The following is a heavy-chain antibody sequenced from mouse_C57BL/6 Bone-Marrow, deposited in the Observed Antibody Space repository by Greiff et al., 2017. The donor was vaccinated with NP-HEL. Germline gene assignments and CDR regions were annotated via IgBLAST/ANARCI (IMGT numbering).Heavy chain of an antibody. J-gene: IGHJ4*01. V-gene: IGHV1-69*01. Sequence: VQLQQPGAELVMPGASVKLSCKASGYTFTSYWMHWVKQRPGQGLEWIGEIDPSDSYTNYNQKFTGKSTLTVDQSSRTAYMQLSSLTSEDSAVYYCARSSDGYYYAMDYWGQGTSVTVSS. CDR1: GYTFTSYW. CDR3: ARSSDGYYYAMDY. D-gene: IGHD2-3*01. CDR2: IDPSDSYT.